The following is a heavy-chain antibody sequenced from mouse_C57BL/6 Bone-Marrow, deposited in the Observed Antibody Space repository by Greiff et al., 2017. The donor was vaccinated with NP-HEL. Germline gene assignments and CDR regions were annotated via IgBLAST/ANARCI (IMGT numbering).Heavy chain of an antibody. J-gene: IGHJ2*01. CDR1: GYTFTDYE. CDR3: ARRCY. CDR2: IDPETGGT. Sequence: QVQLQQSGAELVRPGASVTLSCKASGYTFTDYEMHWVKQTPVHGLEWIGAIDPETGGTAYNQKFKSKATLTVDTSSSTAYMQLSSLTSEDSAVYYCARRCYWGQGTTLTVSS. V-gene: IGHV1-15*01.